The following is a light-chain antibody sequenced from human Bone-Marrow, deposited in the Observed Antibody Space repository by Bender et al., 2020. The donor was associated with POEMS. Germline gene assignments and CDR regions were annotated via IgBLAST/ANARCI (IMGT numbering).Light chain of an antibody. CDR2: EGT. Sequence: QSALTQPASVSGSPGQSITISCTGTSSDVRTYDLVSWYQQFPGKAPKLLIYEGTKRPSGISNRFSGSKSGNTASLTVTGLQAEDEAYYYCCSLTSRDTLLFGGGTKLTVL. CDR3: CSLTSRDTLL. J-gene: IGLJ2*01. V-gene: IGLV2-23*01. CDR1: SSDVRTYDL.